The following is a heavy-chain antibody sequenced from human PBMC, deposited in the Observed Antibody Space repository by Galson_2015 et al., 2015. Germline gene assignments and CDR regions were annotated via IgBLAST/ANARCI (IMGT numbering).Heavy chain of an antibody. Sequence: SLRLSCAASGFTFSGSSMHWVRQASGRGLEWVGRITSRADSYATAYAASVKGRFTISRDDSKNTAYLQMNSLKTEDTAVYYCTQNRLTGDSYWFDPWGQGTLVTVSS. J-gene: IGHJ5*02. D-gene: IGHD7-27*01. V-gene: IGHV3-73*01. CDR3: TQNRLTGDSYWFDP. CDR1: GFTFSGSS. CDR2: ITSRADSYAT.